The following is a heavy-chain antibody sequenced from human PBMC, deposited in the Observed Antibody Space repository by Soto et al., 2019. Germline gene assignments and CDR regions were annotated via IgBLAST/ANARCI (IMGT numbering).Heavy chain of an antibody. V-gene: IGHV4-4*02. CDR3: ARVRYDRSGFDH. CDR1: GDSISRSHW. Sequence: QVQLQESGPGLVRPSGALSVTCAVSGDSISRSHWWSWVRQSPGKGLEWIGEISHSGITNYNPSLKSRVTISGDKSKNQLSLKLTSETAADTAVYYCARVRYDRSGFDHWGQGTLVSVSS. D-gene: IGHD3-22*01. J-gene: IGHJ4*02. CDR2: ISHSGIT.